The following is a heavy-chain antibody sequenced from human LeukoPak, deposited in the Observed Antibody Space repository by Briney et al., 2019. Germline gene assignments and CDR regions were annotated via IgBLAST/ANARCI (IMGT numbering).Heavy chain of an antibody. CDR2: ISSSSSYI. V-gene: IGHV3-21*01. CDR3: ARRCYSDDAFDI. CDR1: GFTFSSYS. Sequence: GGSLRLSCAASGFTFSSYSMHWVRQAPGQGLEWVSSISSSSSYIYYADSVKGRFTISRDNAKNSLYLQMNSLRAEGTAVYYCARRCYSDDAFDIWGQGTMVTVSS. J-gene: IGHJ3*02. D-gene: IGHD5-18*01.